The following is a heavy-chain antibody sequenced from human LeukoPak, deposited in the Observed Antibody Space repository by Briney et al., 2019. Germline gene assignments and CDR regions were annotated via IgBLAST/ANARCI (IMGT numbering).Heavy chain of an antibody. D-gene: IGHD2-2*01. CDR2: IKQDGWGI. Sequence: GGSLRLSCAASRLIYLRYWWSWVRPAPSRELAWVAHIKQDGWGIYYVDSVKDRIAISRYDAKNSLYLQMNSLKAEDTAVYYCARHPGRCSSTSCYPYYYYMDVWGKGTTVTVSS. J-gene: IGHJ6*03. CDR3: ARHPGRCSSTSCYPYYYYMDV. V-gene: IGHV3-7*01. CDR1: RLIYLRYW.